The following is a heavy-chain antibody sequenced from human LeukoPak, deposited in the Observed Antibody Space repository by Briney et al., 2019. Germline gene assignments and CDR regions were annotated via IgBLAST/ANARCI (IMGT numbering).Heavy chain of an antibody. D-gene: IGHD2-15*01. CDR2: IWYDGSNK. J-gene: IGHJ5*02. CDR3: ARVGVVAATGNNWFDP. CDR1: GFTLSSYG. V-gene: IGHV3-33*01. Sequence: PGGSLRLSCAASGFTLSSYGMHWVRQAPGKGLEWVAVIWYDGSNKYYADSVKGRFTISRDNSKNALYLQMNSLRAEDTAVYYCARVGVVAATGNNWFDPWGQGTLVTVSS.